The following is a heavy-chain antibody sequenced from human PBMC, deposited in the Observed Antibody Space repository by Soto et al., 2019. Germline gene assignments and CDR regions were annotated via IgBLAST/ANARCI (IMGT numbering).Heavy chain of an antibody. CDR3: AKRRGDFDGSGSYYHFHE. D-gene: IGHD3-10*01. CDR2: ISGSGDSP. V-gene: IGHV3-23*01. J-gene: IGHJ4*02. CDR1: GFTFSSYA. Sequence: EVQLLESGGGVVQPGGSLRLSCAASGFTFSSYAMSLVRQAPGKGLEGVSAISGSGDSPYYADSVKGRFTISRDNSKNPLFVQMHSLRAEDTAVYYCAKRRGDFDGSGSYYHFHEWGQGTLVTVSS.